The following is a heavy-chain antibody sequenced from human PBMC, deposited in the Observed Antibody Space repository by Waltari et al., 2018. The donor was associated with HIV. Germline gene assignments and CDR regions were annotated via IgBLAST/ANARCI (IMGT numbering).Heavy chain of an antibody. CDR1: GFSVSSYW. V-gene: IGHV3-74*01. CDR3: SRDTFGEYDY. J-gene: IGHJ4*02. D-gene: IGHD3-10*01. Sequence: EVQLVQSGGGLIKPGGSLRLSCAASGFSVSSYWMTWVRQTPGKGLVWVSRINIDGSRIDYADSVRGRFTISRDSAKNTLYLQMNSLTEEDTAVYYCSRDTFGEYDYWGQGTLVTVSS. CDR2: INIDGSRI.